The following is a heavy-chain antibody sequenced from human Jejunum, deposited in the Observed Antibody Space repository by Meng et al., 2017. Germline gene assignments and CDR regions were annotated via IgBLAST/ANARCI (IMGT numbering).Heavy chain of an antibody. V-gene: IGHV3-23*01. CDR1: GITFSTHA. CDR3: ATSTYSSSWYYFDY. CDR2: IGGSGART. D-gene: IGHD6-13*01. Sequence: GSPRLSGAASGITFSTHAMSWVRQAPGKGLEWGSGIGGSGARTYYADSVKGRFTISRDNSKNTLYLQMNSLRAEDTAVYYCATSTYSSSWYYFDYWGQGTLVTVSS. J-gene: IGHJ4*02.